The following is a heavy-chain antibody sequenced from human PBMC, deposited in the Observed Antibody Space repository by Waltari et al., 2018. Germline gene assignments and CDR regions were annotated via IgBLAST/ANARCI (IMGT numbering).Heavy chain of an antibody. CDR2: IIPSFGTA. CDR1: GGTFSSYA. Sequence: QVQLVQSGAEVKKPGSSVKVSCKASGGTFSSYAISWVRQAPGQGLEWMGRIIPSFGTANDAQKFQGRVTITADKSTSTAYMELSSLRSEDTAVYYCAREHIAAAGTFDYWGQGTLVTVSS. J-gene: IGHJ4*02. D-gene: IGHD6-13*01. V-gene: IGHV1-69*08. CDR3: AREHIAAAGTFDY.